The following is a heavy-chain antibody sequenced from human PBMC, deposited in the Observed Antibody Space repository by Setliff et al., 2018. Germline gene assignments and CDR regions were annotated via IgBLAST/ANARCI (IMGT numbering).Heavy chain of an antibody. CDR3: ARVLYYNFWSGSVFTGFDP. V-gene: IGHV7-4-1*02. CDR2: VNTNTGTP. Sequence: VASVKVSCKASGYSFSRYTMSWVRQAPGQGLEWMGWVNTNTGTPALAQGFSGRFVFSLDTSVSTAYLQISSLKAEDTAVYYCARVLYYNFWSGSVFTGFDPWGQGTLVTVSS. D-gene: IGHD3-3*01. J-gene: IGHJ5*02. CDR1: GYSFSRYT.